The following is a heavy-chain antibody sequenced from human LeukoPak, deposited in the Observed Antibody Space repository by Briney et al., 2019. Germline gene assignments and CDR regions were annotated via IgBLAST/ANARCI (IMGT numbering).Heavy chain of an antibody. CDR3: ARDSRITIFGVVIFNYFDY. Sequence: GGSLRLSCAASGFTFSSYWMSWVRQAQGKGLEWVANIKQDGSEKYYVDSVKGRFTISRDNAKNSLYLQMNSLRAEDKAVYYCARDSRITIFGVVIFNYFDYWGQGTLVTVSS. D-gene: IGHD3-3*01. J-gene: IGHJ4*02. V-gene: IGHV3-7*01. CDR1: GFTFSSYW. CDR2: IKQDGSEK.